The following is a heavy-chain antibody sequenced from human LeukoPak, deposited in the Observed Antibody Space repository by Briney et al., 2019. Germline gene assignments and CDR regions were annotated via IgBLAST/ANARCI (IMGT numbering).Heavy chain of an antibody. V-gene: IGHV4-61*09. CDR2: IYTSGST. D-gene: IGHD6-19*01. CDR3: ARWGAGTLRIDY. J-gene: IGHJ4*02. Sequence: PSETLSLTCTVSGGSISRGSYYWSWIRQPAGKGLEWIGHIYTSGSTNYNPSLKSRVTISVDTSKNQFSLKLSSVTAADTAVYDCARWGAGTLRIDYWGQGTLVTVSS. CDR1: GGSISRGSYY.